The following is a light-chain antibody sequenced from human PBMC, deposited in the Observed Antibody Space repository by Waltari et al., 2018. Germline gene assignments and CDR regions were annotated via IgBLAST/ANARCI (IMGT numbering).Light chain of an antibody. J-gene: IGKJ2*01. CDR1: QSITTL. CDR2: QAS. Sequence: DIQMTQSPSTLSASVGDRVTITCRASQSITTLLAWYQQKPGKAPRILIYQASILETGVPSRFSGSGSGTDFTLTISSLQPEDFATYYCQQSYRTPPYTFGQGTKLEIK. V-gene: IGKV1-5*03. CDR3: QQSYRTPPYT.